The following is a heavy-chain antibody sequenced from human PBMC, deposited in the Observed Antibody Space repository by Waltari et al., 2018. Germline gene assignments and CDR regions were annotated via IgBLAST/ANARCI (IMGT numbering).Heavy chain of an antibody. Sequence: EVQLVESGGGLAQPGGSLRLSCAASGFTFSSYWKHWVRQTPEKGLVWGSRISDDGSATSYADSVKGRFTISRDNAKNTLYLQMNSLRVDDMAVYYCARVARTAVTTSGYYGMDVWGQGTTVTVSS. CDR1: GFTFSSYW. CDR3: ARVARTAVTTSGYYGMDV. V-gene: IGHV3-74*01. D-gene: IGHD4-17*01. CDR2: ISDDGSAT. J-gene: IGHJ6*02.